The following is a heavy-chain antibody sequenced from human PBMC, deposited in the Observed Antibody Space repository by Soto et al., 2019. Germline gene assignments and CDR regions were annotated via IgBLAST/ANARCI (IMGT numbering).Heavy chain of an antibody. Sequence: GGSLRLSCSASGFTFSSYAMHWVRQAPGKGLEYVSAISSNGGSTYYADSVKGRFTISRDNSKNTLYLQMSSLRAEDTAVYYCVKGGIVGATGYYYYGMDVWGQGTTVTVSS. CDR2: ISSNGGST. D-gene: IGHD1-26*01. CDR1: GFTFSSYA. V-gene: IGHV3-64D*08. CDR3: VKGGIVGATGYYYYGMDV. J-gene: IGHJ6*02.